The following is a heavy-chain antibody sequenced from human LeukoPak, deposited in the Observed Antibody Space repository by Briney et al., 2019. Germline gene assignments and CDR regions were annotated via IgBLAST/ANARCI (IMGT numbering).Heavy chain of an antibody. CDR1: GGTVSSGSYF. D-gene: IGHD1-1*01. Sequence: SETLSLTCTVSGGTVSSGSYFRRWIRQPPGRGLEIIAYIYYSESTHYIPSRKTRITISVDTSKNQFSLKLSSVTAAVTAVYYCGSYNWNDRWFDPWGQETRVTVSS. CDR2: IYYSEST. CDR3: GSYNWNDRWFDP. V-gene: IGHV4-61*01. J-gene: IGHJ5*02.